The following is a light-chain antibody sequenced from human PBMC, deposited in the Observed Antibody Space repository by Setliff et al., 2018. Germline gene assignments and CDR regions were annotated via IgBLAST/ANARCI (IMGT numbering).Light chain of an antibody. Sequence: QSVLTQPASVSGSPGQSITISCSGIIGDVGAYDFVSWYQHHPGKAPKLVIYEVTNRPSGISNRFSGSKSGNSASLIISGLQAEDEADYYCSAYTISSTYVFGTGTKVTVL. CDR2: EVT. V-gene: IGLV2-14*01. J-gene: IGLJ1*01. CDR1: IGDVGAYDF. CDR3: SAYTISSTYV.